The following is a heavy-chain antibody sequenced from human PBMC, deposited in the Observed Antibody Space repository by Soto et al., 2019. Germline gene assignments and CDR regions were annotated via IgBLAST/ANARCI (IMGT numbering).Heavy chain of an antibody. V-gene: IGHV3-23*01. CDR3: AKDREEYYDILTGYIPYYYYGMDV. D-gene: IGHD3-9*01. CDR2: ISGSGGST. CDR1: GFTFSSYA. Sequence: EVQLLESGGGLVQPGGSLRLSCAASGFTFSSYAMSWVRQAPGKGLEWVSAISGSGGSTYDADSVKGRFTISRDNSKNTLYLQMNSLRAEDTAVYYCAKDREEYYDILTGYIPYYYYGMDVWGQGTTVTVSS. J-gene: IGHJ6*02.